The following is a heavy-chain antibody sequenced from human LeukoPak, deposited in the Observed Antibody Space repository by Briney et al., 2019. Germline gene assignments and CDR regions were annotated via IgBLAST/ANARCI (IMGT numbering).Heavy chain of an antibody. J-gene: IGHJ5*02. CDR1: GFTFSSYA. D-gene: IGHD3-3*01. CDR3: AKGGTMKDWFDP. V-gene: IGHV3-23*01. CDR2: ISWSGGST. Sequence: GGSLRLSCAASGFTFSSYAMSLVRQSPGKGLEWVSAISWSGGSTYYADSVKGRFTISRDNSKNTLYLQMNSLRAEDTAVYYCAKGGTMKDWFDPWGQGTLVTVSS.